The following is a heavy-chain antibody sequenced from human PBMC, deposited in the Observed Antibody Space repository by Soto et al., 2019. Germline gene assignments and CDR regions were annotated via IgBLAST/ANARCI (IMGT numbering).Heavy chain of an antibody. CDR3: ARPTFHSYNWNYDYYFDY. CDR2: ISSSGSTI. Sequence: QVQLVESGGGLVKPGGSLRLSCAASGFTFSDYYMSWIRQAPGKGLEWVSYISSSGSTIYYADSVKGRFTISRDNAKNSLYLQLNSLRAEDTAVYYCARPTFHSYNWNYDYYFDYWGQGTLVTVSS. CDR1: GFTFSDYY. D-gene: IGHD1-7*01. J-gene: IGHJ4*02. V-gene: IGHV3-11*01.